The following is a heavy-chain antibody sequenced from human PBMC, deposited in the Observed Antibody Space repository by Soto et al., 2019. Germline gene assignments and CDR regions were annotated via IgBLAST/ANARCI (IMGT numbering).Heavy chain of an antibody. Sequence: QVQLVQSGAEVKKPGSSVKVSCKASGGTFSSYAISWVRQAPGQGLEWMGGIIPIFGTANYAQKFQGRVTITADKSTSTAYMELSSLRSEDTSVYYCARDIRLWSGYRDRMDVWGQGTTVTVSS. J-gene: IGHJ6*02. CDR3: ARDIRLWSGYRDRMDV. V-gene: IGHV1-69*06. CDR2: IIPIFGTA. D-gene: IGHD3-3*01. CDR1: GGTFSSYA.